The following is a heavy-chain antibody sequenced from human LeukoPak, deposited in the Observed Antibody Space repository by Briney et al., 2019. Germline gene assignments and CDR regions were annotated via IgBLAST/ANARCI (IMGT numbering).Heavy chain of an antibody. J-gene: IGHJ4*02. V-gene: IGHV4-34*01. CDR1: GGSLSGYY. CDR3: ASLRYSYARRDY. D-gene: IGHD5-18*01. CDR2: INHSGST. Sequence: PSETLSLTCAVYGGSLSGYYWSWIRQPPGKGLEWIGEINHSGSTNYNPSLKSRVTISVDTSKNQFSLKLSSVTAADTAVYYCASLRYSYARRDYWGQGTLVTVSS.